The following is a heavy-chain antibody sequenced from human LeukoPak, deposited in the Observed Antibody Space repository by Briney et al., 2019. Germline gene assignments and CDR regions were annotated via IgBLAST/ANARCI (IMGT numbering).Heavy chain of an antibody. J-gene: IGHJ4*02. CDR1: GFTFSSYE. CDR2: ISSSGSTI. Sequence: GGSLRLSCAASGFTFSSYEMMWVRQAPGKGLEWISYISSSGSTIYSADSVKGRFTISRDNPKNSLYLQMNSLRAEDTAVYYCARDTFIAAAGSDYWGQGTLVTVSS. CDR3: ARDTFIAAAGSDY. V-gene: IGHV3-48*03. D-gene: IGHD6-13*01.